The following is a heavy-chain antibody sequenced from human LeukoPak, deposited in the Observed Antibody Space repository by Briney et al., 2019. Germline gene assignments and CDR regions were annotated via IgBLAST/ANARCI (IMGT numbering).Heavy chain of an antibody. Sequence: GGSLRLSCAASGFTFSSYAMSWVRQAPEKGLEWVSAISGSGHSTYYADSVKGRFTISRDNSKNTLFLQMDSLRAEDTAVYYSAKGSSTSCYYNWFDPWGQGTLVTVSS. D-gene: IGHD2-2*01. CDR2: ISGSGHST. CDR1: GFTFSSYA. V-gene: IGHV3-23*01. CDR3: AKGSSTSCYYNWFDP. J-gene: IGHJ5*02.